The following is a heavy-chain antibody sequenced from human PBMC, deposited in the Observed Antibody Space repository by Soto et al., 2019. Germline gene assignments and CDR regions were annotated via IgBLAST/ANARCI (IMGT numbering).Heavy chain of an antibody. CDR2: ISNDETNK. V-gene: IGHV3-30-3*01. J-gene: IGHJ4*02. CDR3: VRPAPAHNGDYPDY. Sequence: QVHLVESGGGVVQPGRSLRLSCAASGFTFSTYAIHWVRQAPGKGLEWVAVISNDETNKNFADSVMGRFTISRDNSKNTLYLQMNSLRAEDTAVYYCVRPAPAHNGDYPDYWGQGTLVTVSS. CDR1: GFTFSTYA. D-gene: IGHD4-17*01.